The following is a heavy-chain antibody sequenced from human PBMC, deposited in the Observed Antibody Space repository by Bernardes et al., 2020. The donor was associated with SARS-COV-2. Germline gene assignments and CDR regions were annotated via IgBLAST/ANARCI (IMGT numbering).Heavy chain of an antibody. J-gene: IGHJ6*02. CDR1: GGSISSSSYY. Sequence: SETLSLTCTVSGGSISSSSYYWGWIRQPPGKGLEWIGSIYYSGSTYYNPSLKSRVTISVDTSKNQFSLKLSSVTAADTAVYYCARHIGYSYGYYYYYGMDVWGQGTTVTVSS. D-gene: IGHD5-18*01. V-gene: IGHV4-39*01. CDR2: IYYSGST. CDR3: ARHIGYSYGYYYYYGMDV.